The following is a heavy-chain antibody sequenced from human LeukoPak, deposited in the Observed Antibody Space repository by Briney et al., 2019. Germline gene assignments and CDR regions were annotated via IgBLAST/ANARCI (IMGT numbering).Heavy chain of an antibody. Sequence: GGSLRLSCAASGFIFSSYSMNWVRQAPGKGLEWVSSISSSSSSYIYYADSVKGRFTIPRDNAKNSLYLQMNSLKTEDTAVYYCTTGPRYCSGGSCYFDYWGQGTLVTVSS. D-gene: IGHD2-15*01. CDR1: GFIFSSYS. CDR3: TTGPRYCSGGSCYFDY. CDR2: ISSSSSSYI. J-gene: IGHJ4*02. V-gene: IGHV3-21*03.